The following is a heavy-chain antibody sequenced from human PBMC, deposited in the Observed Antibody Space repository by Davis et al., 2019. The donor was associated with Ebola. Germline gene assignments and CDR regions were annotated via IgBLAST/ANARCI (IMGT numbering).Heavy chain of an antibody. CDR1: GFTFSSYS. J-gene: IGHJ6*02. V-gene: IGHV3-21*01. CDR3: ARVRHYGMDV. CDR2: ISSSSSYI. Sequence: GESLKISCAASGFTFSSYSMNWVRQAPGKGLEWVSSISSSSSYIYYADSVKGRFTISRDNVKNSLYLQMNSLRAEDTAVYYCARVRHYGMDVWGQGTTVTVSS.